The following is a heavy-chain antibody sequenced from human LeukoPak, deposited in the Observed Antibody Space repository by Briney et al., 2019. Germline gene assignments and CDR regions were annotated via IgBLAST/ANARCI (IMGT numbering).Heavy chain of an antibody. CDR3: AGRKWIQLWLFDY. CDR2: ISGSGGST. Sequence: GGSLRLSCAASGFTFSSYAMSWVRPAPGKGLEWVSAISGSGGSTYYADSVKGRFTISRDNSKNTLYLQMNSLRAEDTAVYYCAGRKWIQLWLFDYWGQGTLVTVSS. J-gene: IGHJ4*02. CDR1: GFTFSSYA. D-gene: IGHD5-18*01. V-gene: IGHV3-23*01.